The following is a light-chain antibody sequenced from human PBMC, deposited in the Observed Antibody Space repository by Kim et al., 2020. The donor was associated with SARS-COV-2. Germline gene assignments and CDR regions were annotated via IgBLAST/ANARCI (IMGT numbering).Light chain of an antibody. CDR1: SRRSYY. Sequence: ALGPTDRITCQGDSRRSYYASWYQQKPGQAPVLVIYGKNNRPSGIPDRFSGSSSGNTASLTITGAQAEDEADYYCNSRDSSGNHVVFGGGTQLTVL. J-gene: IGLJ2*01. CDR2: GKN. V-gene: IGLV3-19*01. CDR3: NSRDSSGNHVV.